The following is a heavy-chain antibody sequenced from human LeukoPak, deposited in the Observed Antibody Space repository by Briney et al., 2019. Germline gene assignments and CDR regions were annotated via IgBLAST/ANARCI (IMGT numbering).Heavy chain of an antibody. CDR1: GFTFNHYA. CDR3: ARDAQRGFDYSNSLKY. V-gene: IGHV3-33*01. Sequence: GGSLRLSCAAPGFTFNHYAMHWVRQAPGKGLEWVAVIWSDGTNSFYADSVKGLFTISRFDYESTVYLQRKSLRPEDTGVYYCARDAQRGFDYSNSLKYWGEGTPVTVST. D-gene: IGHD4-11*01. J-gene: IGHJ4*02. CDR2: IWSDGTNS.